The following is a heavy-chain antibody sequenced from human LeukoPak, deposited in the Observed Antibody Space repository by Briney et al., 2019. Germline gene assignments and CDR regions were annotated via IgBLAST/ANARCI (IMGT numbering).Heavy chain of an antibody. CDR3: ARVGGTNYYYYGMDV. D-gene: IGHD1-1*01. CDR2: INHSGST. J-gene: IGHJ6*02. Sequence: SETLSLTCAVYGGSFSGYYWSWIRQPPGKGLEWIGEINHSGSTNYNPSLKSRVTISVDKSKNQFSLKLSSVTAADTAVYYCARVGGTNYYYYGMDVWGQGTTVTVSS. CDR1: GGSFSGYY. V-gene: IGHV4-34*01.